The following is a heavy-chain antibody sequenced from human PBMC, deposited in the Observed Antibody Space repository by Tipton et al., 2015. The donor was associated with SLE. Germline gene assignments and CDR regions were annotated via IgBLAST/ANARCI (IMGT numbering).Heavy chain of an antibody. V-gene: IGHV4-61*02. CDR1: GGSISGNSNY. D-gene: IGHD1-26*01. CDR2: IYTSGIT. CDR3: ADSLGG. Sequence: TLSLTCSVPGGSISGNSNYRSWIRQPAGKGLEWIGRIYTSGITNYNPSLKSRVTISVDTSKYQFSLRLTSVTAADTAVYYCADSLGGWGQGTLVTVSS. J-gene: IGHJ4*02.